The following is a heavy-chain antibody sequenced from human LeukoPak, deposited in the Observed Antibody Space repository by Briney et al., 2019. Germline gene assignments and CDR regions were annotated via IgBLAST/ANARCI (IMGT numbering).Heavy chain of an antibody. CDR3: ARGRYSDWLPHSGYFDY. CDR2: INHSGST. V-gene: IGHV4-34*01. D-gene: IGHD3-9*01. Sequence: PSETLSLTCAVYGGSFSGYYWSWIRQPPGKGLEWIGEINHSGSTNYNPSLKSRVTISVDTSKNQFSLKLSSVTAADTAVNYCARGRYSDWLPHSGYFDYWGQGTLVTVSS. J-gene: IGHJ4*02. CDR1: GGSFSGYY.